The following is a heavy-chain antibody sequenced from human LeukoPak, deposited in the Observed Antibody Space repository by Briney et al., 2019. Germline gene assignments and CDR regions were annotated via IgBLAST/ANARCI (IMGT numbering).Heavy chain of an antibody. CDR1: GYTFTSYG. CDR3: ARDVEWVTTAWVTKRILDY. D-gene: IGHD4-17*01. V-gene: IGHV1-18*01. Sequence: GASVKVSCKASGYTFTSYGISWVRQAPGQGLEWMRWISAYNGNTNYAQKLQGRVTMTTDTSTSTAYMELRSLRSDDTAVYYCARDVEWVTTAWVTKRILDYWGQGTLVTVSS. J-gene: IGHJ4*02. CDR2: ISAYNGNT.